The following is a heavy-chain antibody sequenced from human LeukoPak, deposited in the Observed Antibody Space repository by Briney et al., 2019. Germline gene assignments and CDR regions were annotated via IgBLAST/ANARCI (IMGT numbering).Heavy chain of an antibody. D-gene: IGHD2-2*01. V-gene: IGHV3-21*01. CDR2: ISSRSSDI. CDR3: ARGMAARSVVVPAAIDY. CDR1: GCTLRSYS. Sequence: VGALRLSCPASGCTLRSYSMNWVGPAPGRGLEGVSSISSRSSDISYADSVKVQFTISSDNAETPLYVQLIMLRPENAAVYYCARGMAARSVVVPAAIDYWGLGTLVTVSS. J-gene: IGHJ4*02.